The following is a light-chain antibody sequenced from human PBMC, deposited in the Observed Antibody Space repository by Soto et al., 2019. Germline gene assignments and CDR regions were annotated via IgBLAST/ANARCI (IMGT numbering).Light chain of an antibody. Sequence: ALTQPASVSGSPGQSITISCTGTSGDVDAFDYVSWYQQHPGKAPKLMIFEVSDRPSGVSDRFSGSKSGSTASLTISGLQAEDEADYFCTSFTSSSTQVFGTGTKVTVL. CDR3: TSFTSSSTQV. CDR2: EVS. J-gene: IGLJ1*01. V-gene: IGLV2-14*01. CDR1: SGDVDAFDY.